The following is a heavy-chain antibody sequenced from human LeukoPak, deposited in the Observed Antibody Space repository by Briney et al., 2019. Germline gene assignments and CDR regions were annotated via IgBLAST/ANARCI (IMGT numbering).Heavy chain of an antibody. Sequence: GGSLRLSCAASGFTFNYFWMHWVRQVPGKGPVWDSGINHDGTATYYADSVKGRFTISRDNAKNTVYLQMNGLRAEDTSVYFCATVSEYWGQGTLVTVSS. J-gene: IGHJ4*02. CDR2: INHDGTAT. CDR3: ATVSEY. V-gene: IGHV3-74*01. CDR1: GFTFNYFW.